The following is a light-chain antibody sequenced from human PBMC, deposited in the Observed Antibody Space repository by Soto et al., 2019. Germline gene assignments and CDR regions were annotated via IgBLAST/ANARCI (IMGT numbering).Light chain of an antibody. Sequence: EIVMTQSPATLSVSPGERATLSCRASQSVSSNLAWYQQKPGQAPRLLIYGASTRATGIPARFSGSRSGTEFTLTICSLQSEDFALYYCQQYYNWPYTFGQGTKLEIK. V-gene: IGKV3-15*01. CDR1: QSVSSN. J-gene: IGKJ2*01. CDR3: QQYYNWPYT. CDR2: GAS.